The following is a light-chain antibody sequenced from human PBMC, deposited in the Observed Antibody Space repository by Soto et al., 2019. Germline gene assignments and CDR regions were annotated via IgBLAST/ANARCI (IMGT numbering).Light chain of an antibody. V-gene: IGKV3D-11*02. Sequence: EIILTPSPRTLPSSPRDRSKPACRASQSIISSLAGYQQKPGQAPRILIYDASTRANGVPPTFSGSGSGTEFTLTISSLQPEDFAAYYCQQRNNWHSPFGQGTRLEI. CDR1: QSIISS. CDR2: DAS. J-gene: IGKJ5*01. CDR3: QQRNNWHSP.